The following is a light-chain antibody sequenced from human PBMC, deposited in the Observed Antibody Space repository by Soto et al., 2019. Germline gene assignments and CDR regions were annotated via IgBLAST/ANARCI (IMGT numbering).Light chain of an antibody. CDR1: QSVNSNY. V-gene: IGKV3-20*01. Sequence: IVLTQSPGTLSWSTGERATLSCRASQSVNSNYLAWYQQKSGQAPRLLIYGASSRATGIPDRFSGRGSGTDFTLTISRLEPEDFAVYYCQEYGSSTMYTFGQGTKLEIK. J-gene: IGKJ2*01. CDR2: GAS. CDR3: QEYGSSTMYT.